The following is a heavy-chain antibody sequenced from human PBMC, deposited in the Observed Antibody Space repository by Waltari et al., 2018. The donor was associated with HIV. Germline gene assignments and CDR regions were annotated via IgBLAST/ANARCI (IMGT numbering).Heavy chain of an antibody. CDR3: AKVPVLPTGREDY. CDR1: GFTFSMYV. J-gene: IGHJ4*02. V-gene: IGHV3-23*04. CDR2: ISGNCGSR. D-gene: IGHD2-2*01. Sequence: EVQLVESGGGLVQPGESLRLSCAASGFTFSMYVMTWVRQAPGKGLQWVAGISGNCGSRYDTDSVKGRFTISRDNSKKTLYLQMDSLRAEDTAVYYCAKVPVLPTGREDYWGQGTLVTVSS.